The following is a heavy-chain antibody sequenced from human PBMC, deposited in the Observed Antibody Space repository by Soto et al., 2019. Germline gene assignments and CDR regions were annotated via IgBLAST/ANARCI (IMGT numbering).Heavy chain of an antibody. CDR2: ISGSGGST. CDR1: GFTFSSYA. Sequence: PGGSLRLSCAASGFTFSSYAMSWVRQAPGKGLEWVSAISGSGGSTYYADSVKGRFTISRDNSKNTLYLQMNSLRAEDTAVYYCAKVGGYCSSTSCYHWGQGTLVTVSS. CDR3: AKVGGYCSSTSCYH. D-gene: IGHD2-2*01. J-gene: IGHJ4*02. V-gene: IGHV3-23*01.